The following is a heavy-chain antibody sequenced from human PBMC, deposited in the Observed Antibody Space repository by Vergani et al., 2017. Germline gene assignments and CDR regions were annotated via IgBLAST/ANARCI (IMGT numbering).Heavy chain of an antibody. Sequence: QVQLQQWGAGLLKPSETLSLTCAVYGGSFSGYYWSWIRQPPGKGLEWIGEINHSGSTNYNPSLKSRVTISVDTSKNQFSLKLSSVTAADTAVYYCARGRGGVGNLSPDWGQGTLVTVSS. J-gene: IGHJ4*02. CDR2: INHSGST. CDR1: GGSFSGYY. D-gene: IGHD3-16*01. V-gene: IGHV4-34*01. CDR3: ARGRGGVGNLSPD.